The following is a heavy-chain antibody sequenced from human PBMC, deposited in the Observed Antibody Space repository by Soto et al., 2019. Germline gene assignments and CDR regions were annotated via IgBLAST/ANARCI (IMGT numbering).Heavy chain of an antibody. CDR2: IIPIFGTA. V-gene: IGHV1-69*01. CDR1: GGTFSSYA. CDR3: ARDRGLTMVRGGGGLRREIDY. Sequence: QVQLVQSGAEVKKPGSSVKVSCKASGGTFSSYAISWVRQAPGQGLERMGGIIPIFGTANYAQKFQGRVTITADESTSTAYMELSSLRSEDTAVYYCARDRGLTMVRGGGGLRREIDYWGQGTLVTVSS. D-gene: IGHD3-10*01. J-gene: IGHJ4*02.